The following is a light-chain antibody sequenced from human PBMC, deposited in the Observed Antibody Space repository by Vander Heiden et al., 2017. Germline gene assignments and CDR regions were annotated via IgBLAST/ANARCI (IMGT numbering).Light chain of an antibody. V-gene: IGKV3-11*01. CDR2: DAS. Sequence: EIVLTQSPATLSLSPGERATLSCRASQNVSSVLTWYQHKPGQAPRLLIYDASNRATGIPARFSGSGSGTDFTLTISSLEPEDFAFYYCQQRSSWYTFGQGTKLEIK. J-gene: IGKJ2*01. CDR3: QQRSSWYT. CDR1: QNVSSV.